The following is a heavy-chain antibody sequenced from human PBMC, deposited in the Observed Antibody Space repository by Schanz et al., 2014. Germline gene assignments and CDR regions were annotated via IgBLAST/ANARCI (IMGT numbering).Heavy chain of an antibody. CDR1: GFTFSIYA. CDR2: MNEIHSTI. J-gene: IGHJ4*02. V-gene: IGHV3-23*01. CDR3: AKGRYSSGWRGDYFDE. D-gene: IGHD6-25*01. Sequence: EVQLLESGGGLVQPGGSLRLSCSASGFTFSIYAMHWVRQARGKGLEWVSAMNEIHSTIYYADSVRGRFTISRDNSKNTLYLQMNSLRAEDTAVDYCAKGRYSSGWRGDYFDEWGQGTLVTVAS.